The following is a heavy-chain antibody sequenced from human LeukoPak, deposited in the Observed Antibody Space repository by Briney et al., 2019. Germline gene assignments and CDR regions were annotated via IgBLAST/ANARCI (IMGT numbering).Heavy chain of an antibody. V-gene: IGHV3-9*01. CDR2: ISWNSGFI. D-gene: IGHD3-10*01. Sequence: GRSLRLSCAASGFTFDDYTMHWVRQAPGKALEWVSGISWNSGFIDYTDSVKGRFTISRDNAKNSLYLQMNSLKPEDTALYYCVKDQYYGSGSYYSAWGQGTLVTVSS. J-gene: IGHJ5*02. CDR3: VKDQYYGSGSYYSA. CDR1: GFTFDDYT.